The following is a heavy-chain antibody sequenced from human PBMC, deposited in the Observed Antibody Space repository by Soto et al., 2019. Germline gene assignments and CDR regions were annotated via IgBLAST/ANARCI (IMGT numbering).Heavy chain of an antibody. CDR2: VNNRGST. V-gene: IGHV4-59*01. J-gene: IGHJ5*02. D-gene: IGHD3-16*01. Sequence: QVHLQESGPGLVKSSETLSLTCTVSGGTIFTYYWSWIRQPPGKGLQWIGYVNNRGSTNYNPSLNSRVTLSLDSSKNPCSRRFNSVPAADTAVYYCARGLWGRMDSASTHGVSFDRWGQGILVTVSS. CDR1: GGTIFTYY. CDR3: ARGLWGRMDSASTHGVSFDR.